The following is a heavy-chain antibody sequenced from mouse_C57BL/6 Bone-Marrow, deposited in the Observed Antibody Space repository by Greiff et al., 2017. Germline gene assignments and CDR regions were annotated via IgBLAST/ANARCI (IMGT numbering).Heavy chain of an antibody. V-gene: IGHV2-6-1*01. CDR2: IWSDGST. J-gene: IGHJ4*01. CDR3: ARHRNYGSHYAMDY. D-gene: IGHD1-1*01. Sequence: VKLVESGPGLVAPSQSLSITCTVSGFSLTSYGVHWVRQPPGNGLALLVVIWSDGSTTYNSALKSRLSISKDNSKSQVFLKMNSLQTDDTAMYYCARHRNYGSHYAMDYWGQGTSVTVSS. CDR1: GFSLTSYG.